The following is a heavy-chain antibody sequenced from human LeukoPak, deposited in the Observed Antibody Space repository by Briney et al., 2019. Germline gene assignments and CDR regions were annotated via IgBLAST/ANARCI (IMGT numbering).Heavy chain of an antibody. CDR3: ARDLDWLLFDY. Sequence: PGGSLRLSCAASGFTFSVYWMHWVRHAPGKGLVWVSRVKYDGSTTTYADSVKGRFTISRDNAKNILYLQMNSLRVEDTAVYYCARDLDWLLFDYWGQGTLVTVSS. J-gene: IGHJ4*02. V-gene: IGHV3-74*01. D-gene: IGHD3-9*01. CDR2: VKYDGSTT. CDR1: GFTFSVYW.